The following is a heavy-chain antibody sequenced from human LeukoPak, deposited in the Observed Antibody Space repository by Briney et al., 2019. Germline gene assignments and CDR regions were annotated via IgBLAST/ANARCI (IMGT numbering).Heavy chain of an antibody. D-gene: IGHD1-1*01. Sequence: PGGSLRLSCAASGFTFSSYAMSWARQAPGKGLEWVSGISGSGGSTYYADSVKGRFTISRDNPKGTLYLQMNSLRAEDTAVYYCAKVKTHWYFDNWGRGTLVTVSS. CDR2: ISGSGGST. CDR3: AKVKTHWYFDN. V-gene: IGHV3-23*01. CDR1: GFTFSSYA. J-gene: IGHJ4*02.